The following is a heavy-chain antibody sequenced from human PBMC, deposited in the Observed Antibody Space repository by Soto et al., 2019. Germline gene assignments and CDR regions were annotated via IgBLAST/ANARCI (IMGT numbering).Heavy chain of an antibody. CDR1: GFTFSDYF. Sequence: EVQLLESGGGLVQPGESRRLSCAASGFTFSDYFMNWVRQAPGKGLEWVSGINKDGGTTQNADFVRGRFTISRDNSRNTLYLQMNSVRAEDTALYYCAKDLHWYGMDVWGQGTTVTVS. V-gene: IGHV3-23*01. CDR3: AKDLHWYGMDV. D-gene: IGHD1-20*01. CDR2: INKDGGTT. J-gene: IGHJ6*02.